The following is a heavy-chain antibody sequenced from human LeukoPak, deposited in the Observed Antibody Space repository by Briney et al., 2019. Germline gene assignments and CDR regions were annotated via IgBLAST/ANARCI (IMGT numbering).Heavy chain of an antibody. CDR1: GGSISSGDYY. CDR3: ARDRNIVATIEGGMDV. J-gene: IGHJ6*02. CDR2: IYYSGST. Sequence: SQTLSLTCTVSGGSISSGDYYWSWIRQPPGKGLEWIGYIYYSGSTYYNPSLKSRVTISVDTSKNQFSLKLSSVTAADTAVYYCARDRNIVATIEGGMDVWGQGTTVTVSS. V-gene: IGHV4-30-4*01. D-gene: IGHD5-12*01.